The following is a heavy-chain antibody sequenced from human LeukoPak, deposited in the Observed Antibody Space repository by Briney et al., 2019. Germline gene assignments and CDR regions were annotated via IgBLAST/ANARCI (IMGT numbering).Heavy chain of an antibody. CDR2: IIPIFGTA. D-gene: IGHD3-3*01. CDR1: GGTFSSYA. Sequence: ASVKVSCKASGGTFSSYAISWVRQAPGQGLEWMGRIIPIFGTANYAQKFQGRVTITADKPTSTAYMELGSLRSEDTAVYYCATGYGGVVISHWGQGTLVTVSS. CDR3: ATGYGGVVISH. J-gene: IGHJ4*02. V-gene: IGHV1-69*06.